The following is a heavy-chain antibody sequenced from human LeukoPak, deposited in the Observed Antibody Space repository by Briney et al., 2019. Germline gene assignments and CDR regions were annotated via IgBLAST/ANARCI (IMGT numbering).Heavy chain of an antibody. V-gene: IGHV3-9*01. J-gene: IGHJ4*02. CDR2: ISWNSGSI. CDR3: ARDAPGYESGGYNLPLGY. CDR1: GFTFDDYA. D-gene: IGHD1-14*01. Sequence: GRSLRLSCAASGFTFDDYAMHWVRQAPGKGLEWVSGISWNSGSIGYADSVKGRFTISRDNSKNTLYLQMGSLRADDTAEYYCARDAPGYESGGYNLPLGYWGQGTLVTVSS.